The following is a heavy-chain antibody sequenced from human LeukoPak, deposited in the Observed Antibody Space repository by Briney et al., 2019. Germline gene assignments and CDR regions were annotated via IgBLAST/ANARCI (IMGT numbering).Heavy chain of an antibody. CDR2: INPNSGDI. CDR1: GYTFTSYG. CDR3: ARELEMATIRPYFDY. V-gene: IGHV1-2*02. Sequence: ASVKVSCKASGYTFTSYGISWVRQAPGQGLERMGWINPNSGDINYAQKFQGRVTMTRDTSINTAYMELSRLSSDDTAVYYCARELEMATIRPYFDYWGQGTLVTVSS. J-gene: IGHJ4*02. D-gene: IGHD5-24*01.